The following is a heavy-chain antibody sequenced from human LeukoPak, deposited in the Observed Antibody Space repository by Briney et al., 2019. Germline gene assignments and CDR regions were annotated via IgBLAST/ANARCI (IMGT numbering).Heavy chain of an antibody. CDR1: GYTFTSYG. Sequence: GASVKVSCKASGYTFTSYGISRVRQAPGQGLEWMGWISAYNGNTNYAQKLQGRVTMTTDTSTSTAYMELRSLRSDDTAVYYCARGGVDCSSTSCYGDIVATILSHWGQGTLVTVSS. V-gene: IGHV1-18*01. J-gene: IGHJ4*02. CDR2: ISAYNGNT. D-gene: IGHD2-2*01. CDR3: ARGGVDCSSTSCYGDIVATILSH.